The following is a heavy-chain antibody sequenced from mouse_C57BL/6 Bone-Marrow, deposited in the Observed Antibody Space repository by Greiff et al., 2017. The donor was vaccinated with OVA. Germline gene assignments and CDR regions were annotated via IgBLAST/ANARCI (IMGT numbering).Heavy chain of an antibody. J-gene: IGHJ2*01. V-gene: IGHV7-3*01. D-gene: IGHD1-1*01. Sequence: EVKVVESGGGLVQPGGSLSLSCAASGFTFTDYYMSWVRQPPGKALEWLGFIRNKANGYTTEYSASVKGRFTISRDNSQSILYLQMNALRAEDSATYYCARSPHYYGSSLDYWGQGTTLTVSS. CDR1: GFTFTDYY. CDR2: IRNKANGYTT. CDR3: ARSPHYYGSSLDY.